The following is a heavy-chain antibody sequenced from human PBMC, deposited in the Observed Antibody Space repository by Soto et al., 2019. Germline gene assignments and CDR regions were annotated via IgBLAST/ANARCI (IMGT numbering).Heavy chain of an antibody. CDR1: GFTFRGYW. CDR2: IKQDGSEK. CDR3: ARVRPPQLGHSGYFDY. J-gene: IGHJ4*02. Sequence: LTLSCEACGFTFRGYWMSWFRQAPVKGLEWVANIKQDGSEKYYVDSVKGRFTISRDNAKNSLYLQMNSLRAEDTAVYYCARVRPPQLGHSGYFDYWGQGTLVTSPQ. D-gene: IGHD2-2*01. V-gene: IGHV3-7*03.